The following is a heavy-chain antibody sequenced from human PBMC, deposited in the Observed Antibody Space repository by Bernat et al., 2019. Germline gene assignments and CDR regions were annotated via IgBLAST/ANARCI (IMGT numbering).Heavy chain of an antibody. D-gene: IGHD3-10*01. J-gene: IGHJ3*02. CDR2: ISYDGSNK. V-gene: IGHV3-30*18. CDR1: GFTFSSYG. CDR3: AKELWFGELLHAFDI. Sequence: QVQLVESGGGVVQPGRSLRLSCAASGFTFSSYGMHWVRQAPGKGLEWVAVISYDGSNKYYADSVKGRFTISRDNSKNTLYLQMNSLIAEDTAVYYCAKELWFGELLHAFDIWGQGTMVTVSS.